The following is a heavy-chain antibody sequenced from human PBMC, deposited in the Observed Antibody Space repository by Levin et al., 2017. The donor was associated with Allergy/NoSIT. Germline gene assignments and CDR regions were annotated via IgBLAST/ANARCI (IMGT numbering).Heavy chain of an antibody. CDR1: GYTFTSYY. D-gene: IGHD2-2*01. V-gene: IGHV1-46*01. CDR3: ARDSCSSTSCYWDNPFDP. J-gene: IGHJ5*02. CDR2: INPSGGST. Sequence: GASVKVSCKASGYTFTSYYMHWVRQAPGQGLEWMGIINPSGGSTSYAQKFQGRVTMTRDTSTSTVYMELSSLRSEDTAVYYCARDSCSSTSCYWDNPFDPWGEGTLVTVSA.